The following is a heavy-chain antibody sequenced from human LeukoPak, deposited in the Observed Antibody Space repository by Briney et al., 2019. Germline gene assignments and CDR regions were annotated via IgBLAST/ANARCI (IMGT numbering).Heavy chain of an antibody. J-gene: IGHJ4*02. V-gene: IGHV4-39*07. Sequence: SETLSLTCTVSGGSISSSSYYWGWIRQPPGKGLEWIGNIYYSGSTYYNPSLKSRVTISVDTSKNQFSLQLNSVTPEDTAVYYCARAGRLGELSFDYWGQGTLVTVSS. CDR3: ARAGRLGELSFDY. CDR2: IYYSGST. D-gene: IGHD3-16*02. CDR1: GGSISSSSYY.